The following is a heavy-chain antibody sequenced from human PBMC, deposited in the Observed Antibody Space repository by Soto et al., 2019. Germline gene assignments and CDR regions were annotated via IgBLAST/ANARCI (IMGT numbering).Heavy chain of an antibody. Sequence: SETLSLTCTLSASSISSIIYYWRAIRHTPGKGLVWIRSISYSGITCHSPCLKSRGPISVVTSNNQFSLKLISLTTADTAVYYCARQPTRRQLARYNWFDHWGQGTLVTVSS. CDR1: ASSISSIIYY. V-gene: IGHV4-39*01. CDR3: ARQPTRRQLARYNWFDH. CDR2: ISYSGIT. D-gene: IGHD6-6*01. J-gene: IGHJ5*02.